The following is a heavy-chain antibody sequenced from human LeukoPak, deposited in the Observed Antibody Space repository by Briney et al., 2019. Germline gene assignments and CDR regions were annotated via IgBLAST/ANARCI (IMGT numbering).Heavy chain of an antibody. D-gene: IGHD3-16*02. J-gene: IGHJ4*02. CDR2: ISAYNGNT. V-gene: IGHV1-18*01. CDR3: ARDQITFGGVIVDY. Sequence: ALVKVSCKASGYTFTSYGISWVRQAPGQGLEWMGWISAYNGNTNYAQKLQGRVTMTTDTSTSTAYMELRSLRSDDTAVYYCARDQITFGGVIVDYWGQGTLVTVSS. CDR1: GYTFTSYG.